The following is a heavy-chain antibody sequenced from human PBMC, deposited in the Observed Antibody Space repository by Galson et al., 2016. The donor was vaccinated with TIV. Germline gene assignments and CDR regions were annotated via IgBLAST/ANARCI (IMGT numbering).Heavy chain of an antibody. CDR2: IYDSGTT. J-gene: IGHJ1*01. V-gene: IGHV4-31*03. CDR1: GGSISSGAYH. CDR3: ARWAETGSYYDYFQH. D-gene: IGHD1-26*01. Sequence: TLSLTCNVSGGSISSGAYHWSWIRQHPGKALEWIGNIYDSGTTYYNPSLQSRVTISVDTSQNQFSLKLSFVTAADTAVYYCARWAETGSYYDYFQHWGQGTLVTVSS.